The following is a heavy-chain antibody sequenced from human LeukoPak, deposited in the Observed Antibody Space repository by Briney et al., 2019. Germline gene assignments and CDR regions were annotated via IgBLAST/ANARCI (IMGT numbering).Heavy chain of an antibody. CDR1: GGAITNYY. Sequence: SETLSLTCCVSGGAITNYYWNWIRQAPGKGLEWLGYIYYTGSTTYNPSVKSRITISLDTSKKQISLKLRSVTAADTAVYYCASGRGMVRAYYDAFDIWGQGTMVTVSS. J-gene: IGHJ3*02. D-gene: IGHD3-10*01. CDR2: IYYTGST. V-gene: IGHV4-59*01. CDR3: ASGRGMVRAYYDAFDI.